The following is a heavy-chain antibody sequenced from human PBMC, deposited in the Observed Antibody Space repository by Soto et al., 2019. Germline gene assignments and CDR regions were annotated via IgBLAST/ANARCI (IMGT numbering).Heavy chain of an antibody. CDR3: ASEEGDETNY. Sequence: QVPLLESGGGMVQPGRSLRLSCAVSGFTFSSYAMHWVRQAPGKGLEWVAVISYDGSKKYYADSVKGRFAISRDNSQNTLYLHMTVLRAEDTALYYCASEEGDETNYWGHGTLVTVSS. CDR2: ISYDGSKK. D-gene: IGHD2-21*02. CDR1: GFTFSSYA. J-gene: IGHJ4*01. V-gene: IGHV3-30*09.